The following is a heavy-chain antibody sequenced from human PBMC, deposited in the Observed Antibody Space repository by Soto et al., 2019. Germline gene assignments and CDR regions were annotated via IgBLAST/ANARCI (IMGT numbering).Heavy chain of an antibody. CDR2: IWYDGSNK. J-gene: IGHJ6*02. V-gene: IGHV3-33*01. CDR3: ARSRARYSSSSRPRTKSYYGMDV. D-gene: IGHD6-6*01. CDR1: GVTFGGLG. Sequence: WGSLRLWWAASGVTFGGLGMHWVRQAPGKGLEWVAVIWYDGSNKYYADSVKGRFTISRDNSKNTLYLQMNSLRAEDTAVYYCARSRARYSSSSRPRTKSYYGMDVWGQGTTVTVSS.